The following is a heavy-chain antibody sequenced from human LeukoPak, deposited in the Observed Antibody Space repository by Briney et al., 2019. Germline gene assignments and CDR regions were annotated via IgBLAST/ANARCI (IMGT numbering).Heavy chain of an antibody. J-gene: IGHJ4*02. D-gene: IGHD5-18*01. V-gene: IGHV3-48*03. CDR1: GFTFSSYE. Sequence: GGSLRLSCAASGFTFSSYEMNWVRQAPGKGLEWVSYISSSGSTIYYADSVKGRFTISRDNAKNSLYLQMNSLRAEDTAVYYCARDRRSTAMVTFDYWGQGTLVTVSS. CDR2: ISSSGSTI. CDR3: ARDRRSTAMVTFDY.